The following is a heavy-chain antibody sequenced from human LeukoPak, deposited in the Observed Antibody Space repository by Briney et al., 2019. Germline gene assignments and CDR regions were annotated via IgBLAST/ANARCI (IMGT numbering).Heavy chain of an antibody. CDR3: AGGYYYDSSGRIPIDY. CDR1: GGTFSSYA. J-gene: IGHJ4*02. D-gene: IGHD3-22*01. CDR2: IIPIFGTA. V-gene: IGHV1-69*06. Sequence: ASVKVSCKASGGTFSSYAISWVRQAPGQGLEWMGGIIPIFGTANYAQKFQGRVKITADKSTSTAYMELSSLRSEDTAVYYCAGGYYYDSSGRIPIDYWGQGTLVTVSS.